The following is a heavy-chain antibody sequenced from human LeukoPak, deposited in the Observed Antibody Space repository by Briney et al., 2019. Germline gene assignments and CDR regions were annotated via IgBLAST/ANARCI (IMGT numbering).Heavy chain of an antibody. CDR1: GFTFSSYE. CDR2: ISSSGSTI. V-gene: IGHV3-48*03. J-gene: IGHJ6*02. Sequence: GGSLRLSCAASGFTFSSYEMNWVRQAPGEGLEWVSYISSSGSTIYYADSVKGRFTISRDNAKNSLYLQMNSLRAEDTAVYYCARGSEYYGMDVWGQGTTVTVSS. CDR3: ARGSEYYGMDV.